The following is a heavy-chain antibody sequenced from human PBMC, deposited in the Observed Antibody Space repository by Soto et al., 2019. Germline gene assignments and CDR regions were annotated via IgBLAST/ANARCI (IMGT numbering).Heavy chain of an antibody. CDR2: IFSSGRT. J-gene: IGHJ4*02. CDR1: GASLLSSY. CDR3: AKGWDEKYFDS. Sequence: VQLQESGPGLVKPSETLSLSCTVSGASLLSSYWSWVRQPAGKGLEWIGHIFSSGRTSYNPSLKNRLTLSIDTSKNLFSPNLSSVTAADTAVYYCAKGWDEKYFDSWGQGSLVTVSS. V-gene: IGHV4-4*07. D-gene: IGHD1-26*01.